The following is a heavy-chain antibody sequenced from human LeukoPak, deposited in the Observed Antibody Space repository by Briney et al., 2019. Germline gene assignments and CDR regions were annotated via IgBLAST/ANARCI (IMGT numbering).Heavy chain of an antibody. CDR2: INHSGST. Sequence: SETLSLTCAVYGGSFSGYYWSWIRQPPGKGLEWIGEINHSGSTNYNPSLKSRVTISVDTSKNQFSLKLSSVTAADTAVCYCARGKSVGGYSYADLYYYYYMDVWGKGTTVTVSS. CDR1: GGSFSGYY. D-gene: IGHD5-18*01. J-gene: IGHJ6*03. V-gene: IGHV4-34*01. CDR3: ARGKSVGGYSYADLYYYYYMDV.